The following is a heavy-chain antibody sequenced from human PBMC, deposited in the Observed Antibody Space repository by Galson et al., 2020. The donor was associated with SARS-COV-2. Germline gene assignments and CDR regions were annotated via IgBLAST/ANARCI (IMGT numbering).Heavy chain of an antibody. CDR1: GGSISSYY. Sequence: ETLSLTCTVSGGSISSYYWSWIRQPPGKGLEWIGYIYYSGSTNYNPSLKSRVTISVDTSKNQFSLKLSSVTAADTAVYYCARHISDRGFYHYYYMDVWGKGTTVTVSS. V-gene: IGHV4-59*08. CDR2: IYYSGST. J-gene: IGHJ6*03. D-gene: IGHD3-9*01. CDR3: ARHISDRGFYHYYYMDV.